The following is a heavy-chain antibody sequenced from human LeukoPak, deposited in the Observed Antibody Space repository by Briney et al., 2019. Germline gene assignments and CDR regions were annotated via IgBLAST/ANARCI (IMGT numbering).Heavy chain of an antibody. J-gene: IGHJ4*02. CDR3: ARGAYGDK. V-gene: IGHV1-18*01. CDR2: ISTQSGNT. D-gene: IGHD4-17*01. CDR1: GYTLTIYG. Sequence: ASVRVSFEASGYTLTIYGINWTRQAPGQGLEWMGWISTQSGNTNYAQKVQGRLTLTTDRSTNTAYMELRSLRSDDTAVYYCARGAYGDKWGQGTMVTVSS.